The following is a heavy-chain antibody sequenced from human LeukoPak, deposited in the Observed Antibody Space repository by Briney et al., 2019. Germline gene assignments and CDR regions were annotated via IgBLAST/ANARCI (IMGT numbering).Heavy chain of an antibody. J-gene: IGHJ4*02. CDR3: AKDIAGAASAQFDY. V-gene: IGHV3-23*01. CDR2: ISGSGGTT. D-gene: IGHD2-21*01. Sequence: GGSLRLSCAPPGFTFTINAISWVRQAPGKGRGWVSPISGSGGTTYYADSVKGRFTISRDNSKHTLYLQMNSLRAEDTAVYYCAKDIAGAASAQFDYWGQGTLVTVSS. CDR1: GFTFTINA.